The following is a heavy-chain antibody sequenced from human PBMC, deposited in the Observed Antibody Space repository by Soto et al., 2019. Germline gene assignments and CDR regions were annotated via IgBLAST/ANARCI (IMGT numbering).Heavy chain of an antibody. CDR2: IYHSGST. D-gene: IGHD6-6*01. CDR1: GGSISSSNW. J-gene: IGHJ4*02. V-gene: IGHV4-4*02. Sequence: SETLSLTCAVSGGSISSSNWWSWVRQPPGKGLEWIGEIYHSGSTNYNPSLKSRVTISVDKSKNQFSLKLSSVTAADTAVYYCARDPGHSSSSDFSDYWGQGTLVTVSS. CDR3: ARDPGHSSSSDFSDY.